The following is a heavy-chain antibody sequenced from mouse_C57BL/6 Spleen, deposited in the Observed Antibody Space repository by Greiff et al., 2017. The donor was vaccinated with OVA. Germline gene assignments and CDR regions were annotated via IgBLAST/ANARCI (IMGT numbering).Heavy chain of an antibody. CDR1: GYTFTDYY. CDR3: ARPPVVATDAMDD. J-gene: IGHJ4*01. CDR2: INPNNGGT. V-gene: IGHV1-26*01. Sequence: EVQLQQSGPELVKPGASVKISCKASGYTFTDYYMNWVKQSHGKSLEWIGDINPNNGGTSYNQKFKGKATLTVDKSSSTAYMELRSLTSEDSAVYYCARPPVVATDAMDDWGQGTSVTVSS. D-gene: IGHD1-1*01.